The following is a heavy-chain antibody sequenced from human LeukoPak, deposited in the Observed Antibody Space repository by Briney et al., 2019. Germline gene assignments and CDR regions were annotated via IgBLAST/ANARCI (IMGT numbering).Heavy chain of an antibody. J-gene: IGHJ4*02. Sequence: KAAETLSLTCAVDGGSVSGYYWRWVRQPPGKGREWLGEINHSGSTNHNPSLKSRVTISVDTSKNQFSLRLSSVTAADTAVYYCARRGVYYDSSGYHYYFDYWGQGTLVTVSS. CDR1: GGSVSGYY. V-gene: IGHV4-34*01. CDR2: INHSGST. D-gene: IGHD3-22*01. CDR3: ARRGVYYDSSGYHYYFDY.